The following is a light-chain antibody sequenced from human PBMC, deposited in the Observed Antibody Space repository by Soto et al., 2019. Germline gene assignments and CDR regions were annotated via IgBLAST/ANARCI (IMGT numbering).Light chain of an antibody. CDR3: SSYAGSDNYV. CDR1: SSDVGAFNY. J-gene: IGLJ1*01. V-gene: IGLV2-8*01. CDR2: EVT. Sequence: QSALTQPPSASGSPGQSVTISCTGTSSDVGAFNYVSWYQQLPGKAPKLMIYEVTKRPSGVPDRFSGSKSGNTASLTVSGLQAEDEADYYCSSYAGSDNYVFGTGTKLTVL.